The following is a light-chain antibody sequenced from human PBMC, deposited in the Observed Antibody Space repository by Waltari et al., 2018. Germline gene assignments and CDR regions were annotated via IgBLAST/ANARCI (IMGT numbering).Light chain of an antibody. Sequence: EIVLTQSPGTLSLSPGERATLSCRASQSVSSSYLAWYQQKPGQTPRLLIYDASRKATGIPYRFSGSGSGTDFTRTISRLEPEDIAVYYCQQYGSSPPYTFGQGTKLEIK. CDR2: DAS. CDR1: QSVSSSY. CDR3: QQYGSSPPYT. J-gene: IGKJ2*01. V-gene: IGKV3-20*01.